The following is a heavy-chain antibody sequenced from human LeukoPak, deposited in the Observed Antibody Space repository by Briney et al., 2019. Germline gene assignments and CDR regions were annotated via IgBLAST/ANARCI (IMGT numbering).Heavy chain of an antibody. J-gene: IGHJ4*02. D-gene: IGHD3-10*01. CDR1: GFTFSSYS. V-gene: IGHV3-21*01. Sequence: PGGSLRLSCAASGFTFSSYSMNWVRQAPGKGLEWVSSISSSSSYIYYADSVKGRFTISRDNAKNSLYLQMNSLRAEDTAVYYCARVLWFGELLPPLDYWGQGTLVTVSS. CDR3: ARVLWFGELLPPLDY. CDR2: ISSSSSYI.